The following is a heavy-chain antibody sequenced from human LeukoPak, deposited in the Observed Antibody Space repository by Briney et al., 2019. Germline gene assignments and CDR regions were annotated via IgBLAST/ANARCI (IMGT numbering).Heavy chain of an antibody. D-gene: IGHD2-2*01. CDR2: IYYSGST. V-gene: IGHV4-59*01. CDR3: ARGRGVVVPAAIRFWDYYYYMDV. J-gene: IGHJ6*03. Sequence: PSETLSLTCTVSGGSISSYYWSWIRQPPGKGLEWIGYIYYSGSTNYNPSLKSRVTISVDTSKNQFSLKLSSVTAADTAVYYCARGRGVVVPAAIRFWDYYYYMDVWGKGTTVTVSS. CDR1: GGSISSYY.